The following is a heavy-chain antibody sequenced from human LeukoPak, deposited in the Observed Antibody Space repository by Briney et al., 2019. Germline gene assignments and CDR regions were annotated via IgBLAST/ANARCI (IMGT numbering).Heavy chain of an antibody. D-gene: IGHD3-3*01. Sequence: EASLKVSCKVSGYTLTELSMHWVRQAPGKGLEWMGGFDPEDGETIYAQMFQGRVTMTEDTSTDTAYMELSSLRSEDTAVYYCATSVTIFGVFDYWGQGTLVTVSS. V-gene: IGHV1-24*01. CDR2: FDPEDGET. CDR3: ATSVTIFGVFDY. J-gene: IGHJ4*02. CDR1: GYTLTELS.